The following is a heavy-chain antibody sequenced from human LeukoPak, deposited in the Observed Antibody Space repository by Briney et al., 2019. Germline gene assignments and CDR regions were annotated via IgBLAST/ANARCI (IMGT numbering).Heavy chain of an antibody. J-gene: IGHJ5*02. CDR1: GGSISSYS. CDR3: AREVTTTSRGLNWFDP. Sequence: PSETLSLTCTVSGGSISSYSWSWIRQPPGKGLEWIGYIYHSGSTYYNPSLKSRVTISVDRSKNQFSLKLSSVTAADTAVYYCAREVTTTSRGLNWFDPWGQGTLVTVSS. CDR2: IYHSGST. V-gene: IGHV4-30-2*01. D-gene: IGHD4-17*01.